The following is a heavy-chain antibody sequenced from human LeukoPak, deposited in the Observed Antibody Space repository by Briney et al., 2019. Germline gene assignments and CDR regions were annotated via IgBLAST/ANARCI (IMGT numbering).Heavy chain of an antibody. CDR1: GYTFTIYG. D-gene: IGHD5-18*01. V-gene: IGHV1-2*02. CDR2: INPNSGGT. CDR3: ARDFRAAMVSDWFDP. J-gene: IGHJ5*02. Sequence: ASVKVSCKASGYTFTIYGISWVRQAPGQGLEWMGWINPNSGGTNYAQKFQGRVTMTRDTSISTAYMELSRLRSDDTAVYYCARDFRAAMVSDWFDPWGQGTLVTVSS.